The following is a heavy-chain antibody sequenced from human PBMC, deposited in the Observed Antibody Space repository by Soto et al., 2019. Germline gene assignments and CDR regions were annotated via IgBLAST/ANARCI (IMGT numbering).Heavy chain of an antibody. J-gene: IGHJ4*02. CDR1: GGSVSSDNYY. CDR3: ARAGKRTLFDY. Sequence: QVQLQESGPGLVKPSETLSLTCTVSGGSVSSDNYYWSWIRQPPGKRLEWIGDIYYSGSTNYIPPPKSRVTISVDTSKNQFSLKLSSVTAADTAVYYWARAGKRTLFDYWGQGTLVTVSS. V-gene: IGHV4-61*01. CDR2: IYYSGST.